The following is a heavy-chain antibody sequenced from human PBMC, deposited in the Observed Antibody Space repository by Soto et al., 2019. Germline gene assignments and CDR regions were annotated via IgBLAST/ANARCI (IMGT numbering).Heavy chain of an antibody. Sequence: HVELVQSGADVKKPGASVTISCTASGYTFTAYALHWVRQAPGQRLEWMGWMNAGVGNTLYSQKFQGRIIITRDTSASTAYMELNSLKPEDTAIYYCARDTGYNFGSLNYWGPGTLVTVSS. J-gene: IGHJ4*02. CDR1: GYTFTAYA. D-gene: IGHD5-18*01. V-gene: IGHV1-3*01. CDR3: ARDTGYNFGSLNY. CDR2: MNAGVGNT.